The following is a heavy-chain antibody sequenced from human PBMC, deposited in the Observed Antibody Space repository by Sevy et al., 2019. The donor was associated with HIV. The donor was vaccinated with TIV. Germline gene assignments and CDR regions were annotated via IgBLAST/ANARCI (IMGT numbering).Heavy chain of an antibody. V-gene: IGHV1-2*02. CDR1: GYTFTGYY. J-gene: IGHJ4*02. Sequence: ASVKVSCKASGYTFTGYYMHWVRQAPGLGLEWMGWINPNSGGTKYAQKFQGRVTMTRDTSISTAYMELSRLKSDDTAVYYCTRGPSGFSGSDXAXWGQGTLVTVSS. CDR2: INPNSGGT. D-gene: IGHD3-22*01. CDR3: TRGPSGFSGSDXAX.